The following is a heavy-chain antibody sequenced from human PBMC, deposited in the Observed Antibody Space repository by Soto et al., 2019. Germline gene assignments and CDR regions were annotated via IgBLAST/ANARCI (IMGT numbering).Heavy chain of an antibody. Sequence: QLQLQESGSGLVKPSPTLSLTGAVSGGSISSGGYSWSWIRQPPGKGLEWIGYIYHSGSTYYNPPFKSRVTISVYRSKNQLSLKLSSVTAEDTAVYYCATTPDYWGQGTLVTVSS. CDR2: IYHSGST. CDR3: ATTPDY. J-gene: IGHJ4*02. CDR1: GGSISSGGYS. V-gene: IGHV4-30-2*01. D-gene: IGHD2-15*01.